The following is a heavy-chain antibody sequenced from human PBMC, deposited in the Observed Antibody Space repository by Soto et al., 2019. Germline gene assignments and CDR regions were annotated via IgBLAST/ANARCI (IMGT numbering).Heavy chain of an antibody. CDR1: GGTFSSYA. D-gene: IGHD1-26*01. CDR3: ARGAIPAVSYYYGMDV. Sequence: SVKVSCKASGGTFSSYAISWVRQAPGQGLEWMGGIIPIFGTANYAQKFQGRVTITADESTSTAYMELSSLRSEDTAVYYCARGAIPAVSYYYGMDVWGQGTTVTVSS. CDR2: IIPIFGTA. J-gene: IGHJ6*02. V-gene: IGHV1-69*13.